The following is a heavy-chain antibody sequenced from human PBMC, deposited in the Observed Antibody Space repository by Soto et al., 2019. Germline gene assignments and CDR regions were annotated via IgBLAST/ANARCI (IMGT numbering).Heavy chain of an antibody. CDR2: SIPIFGTA. CDR1: GGTFSSYA. J-gene: IGHJ3*01. Sequence: QVQLVQSGAEVKKPGSSVKVSCKASGGTFSSYAISWVRQAPAQGLEWMGGSIPIFGTANYAQKLQGRVTITADHSTSPAYLEVRRLRSEDTAVYYCGIGRRARGDAFGFWGQGTMVTGPS. CDR3: GIGRRARGDAFGF. V-gene: IGHV1-69*01.